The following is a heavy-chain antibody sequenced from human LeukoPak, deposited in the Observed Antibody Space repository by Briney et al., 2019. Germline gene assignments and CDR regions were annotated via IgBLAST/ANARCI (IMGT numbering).Heavy chain of an antibody. Sequence: PSETQSLTCTVSGGSISSYYWSWIRQPPGKGLEWIGYIYYSGSTNYNPSLKSRVTMSVDTSKNQFSLKLSSVTAADTAVYYCAGASYDSSGVHWGQGTLVTVSS. CDR3: AGASYDSSGVH. J-gene: IGHJ4*02. D-gene: IGHD3-22*01. V-gene: IGHV4-59*01. CDR1: GGSISSYY. CDR2: IYYSGST.